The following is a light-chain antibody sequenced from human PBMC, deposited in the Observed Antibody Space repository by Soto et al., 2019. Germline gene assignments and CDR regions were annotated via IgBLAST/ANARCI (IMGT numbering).Light chain of an antibody. J-gene: IGKJ5*01. CDR2: DAS. CDR1: ETVSSY. CDR3: LHRMNWPLT. V-gene: IGKV3-11*01. Sequence: DIVLTQSPVTLSLSPGDRATLSCRASETVSSYLLWYQQKPGQDPRLLIYDASERATGIPARCSGSGSDTDFTLTISSLEPEDFGVYYCLHRMNWPLTFGQGTRLEIK.